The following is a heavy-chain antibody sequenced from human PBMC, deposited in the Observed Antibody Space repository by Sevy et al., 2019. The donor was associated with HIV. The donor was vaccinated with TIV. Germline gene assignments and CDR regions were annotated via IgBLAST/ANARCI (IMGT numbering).Heavy chain of an antibody. Sequence: ASVKVSCKASGGTFSSYAISWVRQAPGQGLEWMGGIISIFGTANYAQKFQGRVTITADKSTSTAYMELSSLRSEDTAVYYCARARSHYDYGDYYFDYWGQGTLVTVSS. CDR3: ARARSHYDYGDYYFDY. D-gene: IGHD4-17*01. CDR2: IISIFGTA. J-gene: IGHJ4*02. CDR1: GGTFSSYA. V-gene: IGHV1-69*06.